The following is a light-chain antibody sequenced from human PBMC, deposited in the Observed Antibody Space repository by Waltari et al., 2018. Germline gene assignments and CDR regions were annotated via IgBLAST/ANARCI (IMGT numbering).Light chain of an antibody. V-gene: IGKV3-20*01. CDR3: QHDVRLAAT. CDR1: QSVSRT. CDR2: GAS. J-gene: IGKJ1*01. Sequence: EIVLTQSPGTLSLSPGERATLSCRASQSVSRTLAWYQQKPGQAPRLLIYGASTRATGIPERFRGCGSGTDFSLTISRLEPEDFARYYCQHDVRLAATCGQGTKVEIK.